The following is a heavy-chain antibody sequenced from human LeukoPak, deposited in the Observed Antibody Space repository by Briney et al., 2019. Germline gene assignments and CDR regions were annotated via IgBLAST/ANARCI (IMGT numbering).Heavy chain of an antibody. D-gene: IGHD5-18*01. J-gene: IGHJ6*02. V-gene: IGHV4-39*01. CDR1: GGSISSSSYY. Sequence: SETLSLTCTVSGGSISSSSYYWGWIRQPPGTGLEWLGSIYYSGSTYYNPSLKSRVTISVDTSKNQFSLKLSSVTAADTAVYYCARLPPRGYSYGSRGMDVWGQGTTVTVSS. CDR2: IYYSGST. CDR3: ARLPPRGYSYGSRGMDV.